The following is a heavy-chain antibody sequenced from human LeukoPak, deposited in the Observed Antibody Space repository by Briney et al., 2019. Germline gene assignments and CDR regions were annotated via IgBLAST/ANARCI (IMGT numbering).Heavy chain of an antibody. J-gene: IGHJ4*02. CDR1: GFTFSSYA. CDR3: ARGHRFCSTATCYLGDS. D-gene: IGHD2-2*01. V-gene: IGHV3-23*01. Sequence: GGSLRLSCAASGFTFSSYAMSWVRQAPGKGLEWVSAISGSGGGTYYADSVKGRFTISRDNSKNTLYLQMNSLRAEDTAVYYCARGHRFCSTATCYLGDSWGQGTLVTVSS. CDR2: ISGSGGGT.